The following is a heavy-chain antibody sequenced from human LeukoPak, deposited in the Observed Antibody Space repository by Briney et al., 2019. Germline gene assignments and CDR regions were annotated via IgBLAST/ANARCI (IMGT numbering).Heavy chain of an antibody. V-gene: IGHV3-21*01. CDR3: ARDLLAYCTDY. D-gene: IGHD2-21*01. CDR1: GFTFSSYS. J-gene: IGHJ4*02. Sequence: GGPLRLSCAASGFTFSSYSMNWVRQAPGKGLEWVSSISSSSSYIYYADSVKGRFTISRDNAKNSLYLQMNSLRAEDTAVYYCARDLLAYCTDYWGQGTLVTVSS. CDR2: ISSSSSYI.